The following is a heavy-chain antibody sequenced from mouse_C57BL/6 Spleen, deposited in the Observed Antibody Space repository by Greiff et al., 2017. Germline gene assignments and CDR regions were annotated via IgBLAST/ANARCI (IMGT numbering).Heavy chain of an antibody. D-gene: IGHD3-3*01. CDR2: ISSGSSTI. V-gene: IGHV5-17*01. J-gene: IGHJ2*01. CDR3: ASGTGY. CDR1: GFTFSDYG. Sequence: EVKVVESGGGLVKPGGSLKLSCAASGFTFSDYGMHWVRQAPEKGLEWVAYISSGSSTIHYADTVKGRFTISRDNAKNTLFLQMTSLRSEDTAMYYCASGTGYWGQGTTLTVSS.